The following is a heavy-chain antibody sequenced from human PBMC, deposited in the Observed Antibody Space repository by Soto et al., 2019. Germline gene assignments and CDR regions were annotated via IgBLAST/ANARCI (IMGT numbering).Heavy chain of an antibody. CDR3: ARDSESSGSLGP. Sequence: GGSLRLSCVASGFTFSNYEINWVRQAPGKGLEWVAYISGSGSVIYYADSVQGRFSIYRDNAKNSLHLQMHSLKVEDTALYFCARDSESSGSLGPWGQGTLVTVSS. V-gene: IGHV3-48*03. CDR1: GFTFSNYE. D-gene: IGHD6-19*01. J-gene: IGHJ5*02. CDR2: ISGSGSVI.